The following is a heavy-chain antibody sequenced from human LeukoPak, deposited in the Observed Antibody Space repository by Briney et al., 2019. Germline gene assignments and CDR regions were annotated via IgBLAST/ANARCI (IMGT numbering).Heavy chain of an antibody. CDR2: ISFDGGNI. CDR3: ARDPPFRTGWSQNFFDF. J-gene: IGHJ4*02. D-gene: IGHD6-19*01. V-gene: IGHV3-30*04. CDR1: GSTFEDYA. Sequence: PGGSLRPSCTPSGSTFEDYAMHWVRQAPGKGLEWVALISFDGGNIYYADSVKGRFTISRDNSNNMLYLQMDSLRGDDTAVYYCARDPPFRTGWSQNFFDFWGQGTLVTVPS.